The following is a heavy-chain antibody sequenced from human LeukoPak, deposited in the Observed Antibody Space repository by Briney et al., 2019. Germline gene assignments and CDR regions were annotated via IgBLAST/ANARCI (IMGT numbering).Heavy chain of an antibody. CDR1: GFTFSTYA. Sequence: GGSLRLSCAASGFTFSTYAMTWVRQAPGKGLEWVSSISDSGGSTLYAESVKGRFTMSRDNPKNTLYVQMNSLRADDTAVYYCAKGASSTWIDYWGQGTLVTVSS. J-gene: IGHJ4*02. V-gene: IGHV3-23*01. CDR3: AKGASSTWIDY. D-gene: IGHD6-13*01. CDR2: ISDSGGST.